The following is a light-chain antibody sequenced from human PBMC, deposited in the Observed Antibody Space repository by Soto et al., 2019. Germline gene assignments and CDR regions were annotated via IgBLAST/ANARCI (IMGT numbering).Light chain of an antibody. CDR2: AAS. CDR1: QSISSH. V-gene: IGKV1-39*01. CDR3: QQSYSTPRT. Sequence: DIQMTQSPSSLSASVGDRVTITCRASQSISSHLNWYQQKPGKAPKLLIFAASSLQSGVPSTFSGSGSGTDFTLTSTSLQPEDFATYYCQQSYSTPRTFGQGTKVEI. J-gene: IGKJ1*01.